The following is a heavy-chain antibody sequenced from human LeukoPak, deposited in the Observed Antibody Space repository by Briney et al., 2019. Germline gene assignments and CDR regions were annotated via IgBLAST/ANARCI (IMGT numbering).Heavy chain of an antibody. CDR2: TSYDETNK. Sequence: GGSLRLSCAASKFTFSFSGMHWVRQAPGKGLVWLASTSYDETNKQYADSVKGRFTISRDNANRTLYLQMNSPRPEDTAVYYCAKETSYYGSGTYVYFDYWGQGALVTVSS. V-gene: IGHV3-30*18. D-gene: IGHD3-10*01. J-gene: IGHJ4*02. CDR3: AKETSYYGSGTYVYFDY. CDR1: KFTFSFSG.